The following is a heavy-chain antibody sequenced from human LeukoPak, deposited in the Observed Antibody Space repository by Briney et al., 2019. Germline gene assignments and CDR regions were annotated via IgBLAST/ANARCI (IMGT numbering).Heavy chain of an antibody. J-gene: IGHJ4*02. CDR1: GYRFPSYW. CDR2: IYPGDSDT. D-gene: IGHD3-10*01. CDR3: ATLVGYGSFFDY. Sequence: PGESLKISCKASGYRFPSYWIGWVRHVPGKGLEYMGIIYPGDSDTRYSPSFQGQVTISADKSISTAYLQWSSLKASDTAMYYCATLVGYGSFFDYWGQGTLVTVSS. V-gene: IGHV5-51*01.